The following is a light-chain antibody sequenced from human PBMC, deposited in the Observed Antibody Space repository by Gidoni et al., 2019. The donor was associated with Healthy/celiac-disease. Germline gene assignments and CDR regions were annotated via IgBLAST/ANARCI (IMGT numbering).Light chain of an antibody. V-gene: IGLV3-19*01. CDR3: NSRDRSGNYWV. Sequence: SSQLTEYPAVSVPLGQGVRITCKADSLISYDASWYQQKPGQAPVLVIYGKNNRPSRIPQRFSGSSSGNTASLTITGAQAEDEADYYWNSRDRSGNYWVFGGGTKLTVL. CDR2: GKN. CDR1: SLISYD. J-gene: IGLJ2*01.